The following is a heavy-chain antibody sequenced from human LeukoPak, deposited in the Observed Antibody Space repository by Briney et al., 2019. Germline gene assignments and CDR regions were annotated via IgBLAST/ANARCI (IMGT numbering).Heavy chain of an antibody. CDR2: MNPNSGNT. V-gene: IGHV1-8*01. J-gene: IGHJ4*02. CDR3: ARVKRWLQLQPFDY. Sequence: AAVKVSCKCSGYIFTSYDINWVRQPPAQGLEWVGWMNPNSGNTGYAQKFQGRVTMTMNTSISTAYLELSSLRSEDPAVSYCARVKRWLQLQPFDYWGQGTLVTVSS. CDR1: GYIFTSYD. D-gene: IGHD5-24*01.